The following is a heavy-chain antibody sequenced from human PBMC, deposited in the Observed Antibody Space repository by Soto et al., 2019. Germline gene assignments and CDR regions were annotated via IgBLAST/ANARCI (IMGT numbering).Heavy chain of an antibody. CDR1: GFTFSSYS. V-gene: IGHV3-48*02. Sequence: PGGSLRLSCAASGFTFSSYSMNWVRQAPGKGLEWVSYISSSSSTIYYADSVKGRFTISRDNAKNSLYLQMNSLRDGDTAVYYCARDSSPDRHTSVGWFESWGQGTWVNVSS. J-gene: IGHJ5*01. CDR2: ISSSSSTI. D-gene: IGHD1-26*01. CDR3: ARDSSPDRHTSVGWFES.